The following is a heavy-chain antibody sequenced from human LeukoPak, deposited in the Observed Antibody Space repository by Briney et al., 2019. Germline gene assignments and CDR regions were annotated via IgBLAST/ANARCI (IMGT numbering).Heavy chain of an antibody. J-gene: IGHJ6*03. CDR3: ARTTEGGYTYNYFYYYYMAV. D-gene: IGHD5-18*01. V-gene: IGHV4-4*07. Sequence: KPSETLSLTCSVSGDSMSYYYWSWIRQPAGKGLEWIGRIFTTGDTNYNPSLRSRVTMSVDASKKQISLKLSSVTAADTAVYYCARTTEGGYTYNYFYYYYMAVWGKGTTVTISS. CDR2: IFTTGDT. CDR1: GDSMSYYY.